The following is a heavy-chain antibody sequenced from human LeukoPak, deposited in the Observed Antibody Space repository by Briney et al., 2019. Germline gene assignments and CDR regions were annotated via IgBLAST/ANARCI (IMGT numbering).Heavy chain of an antibody. J-gene: IGHJ5*02. Sequence: SETLSLTCTVSGGSISSYYWSWIRQPAGKGLEWIGRIYTSGSTNYNPSLKSRVTISVDTSKKQFSLKLSSVTAADTAVYYCAREKIAYYDNSGRGWFDPWGQGTLVTVSS. CDR2: IYTSGST. CDR3: AREKIAYYDNSGRGWFDP. CDR1: GGSISSYY. D-gene: IGHD3-22*01. V-gene: IGHV4-4*07.